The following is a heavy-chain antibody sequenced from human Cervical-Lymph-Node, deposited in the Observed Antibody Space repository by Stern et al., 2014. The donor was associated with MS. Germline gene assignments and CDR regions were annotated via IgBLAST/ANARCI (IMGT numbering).Heavy chain of an antibody. D-gene: IGHD3-16*01. CDR3: ARTNPLRFGNFHGIDV. CDR2: ISTYNGNT. V-gene: IGHV1-18*01. Sequence: QVQLVESGPEVKKPGASVTVSCKASGHRFNSYGINWVRQAPGQGLEWMGRISTYNGNTKYAQKIQGRVTMTTDTSTGTAYMELRSLRSDDTAVYYCARTNPLRFGNFHGIDVWGQGTTVIVSS. CDR1: GHRFNSYG. J-gene: IGHJ6*02.